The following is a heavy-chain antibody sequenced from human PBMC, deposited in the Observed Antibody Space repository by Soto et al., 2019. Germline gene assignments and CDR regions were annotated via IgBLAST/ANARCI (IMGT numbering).Heavy chain of an antibody. CDR1: GFSFSSYA. Sequence: EVQLLESGGGLVQPEGSLRLSCAASGFSFSSYAMSWVRQAPGKGLEWVSAIRGSGDSTYYADSVKGRFTISRDNSKNTLYLQMNSLRAEDTAVYYCAKMGGGGAATPRRCWGQGTLVTVSS. J-gene: IGHJ4*02. D-gene: IGHD1-26*01. V-gene: IGHV3-23*01. CDR3: AKMGGGGAATPRRC. CDR2: IRGSGDST.